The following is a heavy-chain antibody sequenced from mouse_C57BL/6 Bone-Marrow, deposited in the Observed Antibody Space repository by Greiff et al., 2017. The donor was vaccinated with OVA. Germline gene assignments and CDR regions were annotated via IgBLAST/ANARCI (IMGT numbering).Heavy chain of an antibody. V-gene: IGHV1-80*01. CDR1: GYAFSSYW. CDR2: IYPGDGDT. CDR3: ARYDYYAMDY. Sequence: QVTLKECGAELVKPGASVKISCKASGYAFSSYWMNWVKQRPGTGLEWIGQIYPGDGDTNYNGKFKGKATLTADKSSSTAYMQLSSLTSEDSAVYFCARYDYYAMDYWGQGTSVTVSS. D-gene: IGHD2-10*02. J-gene: IGHJ4*01.